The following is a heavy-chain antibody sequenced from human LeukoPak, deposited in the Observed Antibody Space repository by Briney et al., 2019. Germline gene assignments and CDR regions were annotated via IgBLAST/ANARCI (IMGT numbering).Heavy chain of an antibody. J-gene: IGHJ4*02. CDR3: ARTRKEKSKQWLTLNEVYFDY. D-gene: IGHD6-19*01. CDR1: GGSVSSGTYY. Sequence: NPSETLSLTCTVSGGSVSSGTYYWSWIRQPAGKGLEWIGRIYTSGSTNYNPSLKSRVTMSVDTSKNQFSLKLSSVTAADTAVYYCARTRKEKSKQWLTLNEVYFDYWGQGTLVTVSS. V-gene: IGHV4-61*02. CDR2: IYTSGST.